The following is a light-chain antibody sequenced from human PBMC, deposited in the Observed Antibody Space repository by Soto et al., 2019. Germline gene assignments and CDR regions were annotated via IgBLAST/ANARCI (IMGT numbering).Light chain of an antibody. CDR2: GAS. V-gene: IGKV3-15*01. CDR3: HQDNNWPPLT. Sequence: EIVMTQSPSTLSVSPGERATLACRASQSVSSNLAWYHQKPGQAPRLLIYGASTRATRIPARLSGSGSGTEFTLTIISLLYEDFAVYYCHQDNNWPPLTFGGGTKVASK. CDR1: QSVSSN. J-gene: IGKJ4*01.